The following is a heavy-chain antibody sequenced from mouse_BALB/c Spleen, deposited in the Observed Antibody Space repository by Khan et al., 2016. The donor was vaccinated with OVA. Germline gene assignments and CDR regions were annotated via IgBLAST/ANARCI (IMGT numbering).Heavy chain of an antibody. V-gene: IGHV2-9*02. J-gene: IGHJ4*01. CDR1: GFSLTTYG. CDR2: IWAGGDT. D-gene: IGHD2-3*01. Sequence: QVQLKESGPGLVAPSQSLSITCTVSGFSLTTYGVHWVRQPPGKGLEWLGVIWAGGDTNYNSALMSRLSLSKDNSKSHVFLKMNSLQTDDTAMYYCSRFYDGYYYTVDYWGQGTSVTVSS. CDR3: SRFYDGYYYTVDY.